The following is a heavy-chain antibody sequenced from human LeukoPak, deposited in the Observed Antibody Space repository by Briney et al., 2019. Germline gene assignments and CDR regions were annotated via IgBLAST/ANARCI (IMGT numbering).Heavy chain of an antibody. CDR3: ARALVGSFYYFDY. V-gene: IGHV3-30-3*01. Sequence: PGGSLRLSCAASGFTFSSYAMHWVRQAPGKGLEWVAVISYDGSNKYYADSVKGRFTISRDNSKNTLYLQMSSLRAEDTAVYYCARALVGSFYYFDYWGQGTLVTVSS. D-gene: IGHD1-26*01. J-gene: IGHJ4*02. CDR1: GFTFSSYA. CDR2: ISYDGSNK.